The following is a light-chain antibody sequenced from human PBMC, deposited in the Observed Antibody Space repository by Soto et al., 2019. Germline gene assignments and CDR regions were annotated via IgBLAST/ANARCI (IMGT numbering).Light chain of an antibody. CDR1: QSVSSY. CDR2: EAS. Sequence: EILLTQSPATLSLSPGERATLSCRASQSVSSYLAWYQQKPGQAPRLLIYEASNRATGIPARFSGSGAGTDFTLTISSLEPEDSAVYYCQQRSNWSTFGQGTRLELK. J-gene: IGKJ5*01. V-gene: IGKV3-11*01. CDR3: QQRSNWST.